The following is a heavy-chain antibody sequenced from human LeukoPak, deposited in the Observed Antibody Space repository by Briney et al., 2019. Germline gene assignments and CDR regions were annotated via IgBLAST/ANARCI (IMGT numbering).Heavy chain of an antibody. CDR3: ARDTYGGFDY. D-gene: IGHD4-23*01. V-gene: IGHV3-7*03. J-gene: IGHJ4*02. Sequence: GGSLRHSCAASGFIFKNYWMGWVRQAPGKGLEWVASINQDGSEKYYMDSMEGRFAISRDNVKTSLYLQINTLRAEDTAIFYCARDTYGGFDYWGQGILVTVFS. CDR1: GFIFKNYW. CDR2: INQDGSEK.